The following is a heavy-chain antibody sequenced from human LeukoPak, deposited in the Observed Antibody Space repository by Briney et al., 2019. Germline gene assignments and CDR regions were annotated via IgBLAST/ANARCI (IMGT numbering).Heavy chain of an antibody. CDR1: GFTFSSYG. CDR2: IRYDGSNK. Sequence: GGSLRLSCAASGFTFSSYGMHWVRQAPGKGLEWVAFIRYDGSNKYYADSVKGRFTISRDNSKNTLYLQMNSLRAEDTAVYYCAKAVYCSSTSCYPYYYYYYMDVWGKGTTVTVSS. V-gene: IGHV3-30*02. CDR3: AKAVYCSSTSCYPYYYYYYMDV. J-gene: IGHJ6*03. D-gene: IGHD2-2*01.